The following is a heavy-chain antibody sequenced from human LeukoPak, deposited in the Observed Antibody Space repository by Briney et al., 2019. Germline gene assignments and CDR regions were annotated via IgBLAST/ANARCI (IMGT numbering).Heavy chain of an antibody. Sequence: PSQTLSLTCALSGDSVSSNSAAWNWIRRSPSRGLEWLGRTYYRSKWYNDYALSMKSRITINPDTSKNQFSLQLNSVTPEDTAVYYCARVYNWNYGFDYWGQGTLVTASS. CDR2: TYYRSKWYN. V-gene: IGHV6-1*01. D-gene: IGHD1-7*01. CDR3: ARVYNWNYGFDY. J-gene: IGHJ4*02. CDR1: GDSVSSNSAA.